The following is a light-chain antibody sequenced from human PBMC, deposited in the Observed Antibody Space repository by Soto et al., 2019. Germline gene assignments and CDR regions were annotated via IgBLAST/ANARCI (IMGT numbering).Light chain of an antibody. Sequence: EIVMTQSPATLSLSLGERATLSCRASENVFSFMAWYQQKPGQAPRLLIYDASSRATGVPARFSGSGSGTDFTLTISSLEPEDVAVYYCQERTKWPPIFTFGPGNKVEIK. CDR2: DAS. CDR1: ENVFSF. V-gene: IGKV3-11*01. J-gene: IGKJ3*01. CDR3: QERTKWPPIFT.